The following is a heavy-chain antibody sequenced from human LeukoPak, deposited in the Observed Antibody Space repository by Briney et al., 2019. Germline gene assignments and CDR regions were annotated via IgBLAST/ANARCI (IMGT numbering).Heavy chain of an antibody. CDR3: ARESIVVVPAATHAFDI. D-gene: IGHD2-2*01. CDR1: GGSFSGYY. CDR2: ISHSGST. Sequence: SETLSLTCAVYGGSFSGYYWSWIRQPPGKGLEWIGEISHSGSTNYNPSLKSRVTISVDTSKNQFSLKLSSVTAADTAVYYCARESIVVVPAATHAFDIWGQGTMVTVSS. J-gene: IGHJ3*02. V-gene: IGHV4-34*01.